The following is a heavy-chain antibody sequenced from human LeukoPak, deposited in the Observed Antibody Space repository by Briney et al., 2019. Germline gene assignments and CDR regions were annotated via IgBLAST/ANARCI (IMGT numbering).Heavy chain of an antibody. CDR1: GFTFDDYA. Sequence: GGSLRLSCAASGFTFDDYAMHWVRQAPGKGLEWVSLISGDGGSTYYADSVKGRFTISRDNSKNSLYLQMNSLRTEDNALYYCAKDMIVVPDAFDIWGQGTMVTVSS. V-gene: IGHV3-43*02. CDR3: AKDMIVVPDAFDI. J-gene: IGHJ3*02. CDR2: ISGDGGST. D-gene: IGHD3-22*01.